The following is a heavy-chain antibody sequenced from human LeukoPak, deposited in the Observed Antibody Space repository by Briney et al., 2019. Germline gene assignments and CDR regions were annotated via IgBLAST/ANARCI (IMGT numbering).Heavy chain of an antibody. CDR2: INSDGTST. J-gene: IGHJ4*02. CDR1: GFTFSSYW. V-gene: IGHV3-74*01. D-gene: IGHD6-19*01. CDR3: ARDGPNSGWYGIDY. Sequence: GGPLRLSCAASGFTFSSYWMHWVRQAPGKGLVWVSRINSDGTSTSYADSVKGRFTISRDNAKNTLYLQMNSLRAEDTAVYYCARDGPNSGWYGIDYWGQGTLVTVSS.